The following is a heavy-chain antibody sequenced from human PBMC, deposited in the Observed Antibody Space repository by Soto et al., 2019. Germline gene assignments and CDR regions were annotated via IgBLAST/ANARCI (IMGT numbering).Heavy chain of an antibody. V-gene: IGHV1-3*01. Sequence: ASVKVSCKASGYTFTSYYMHWVRQAPGQRLEWMGRINASNGNTKYSQKFQGRVTITRDTSASTAHMELRSLRAEDTAVYYCSPDSSGGEFDCWGQGTLVTVSS. CDR2: INASNGNT. CDR3: SPDSSGGEFDC. D-gene: IGHD6-19*01. J-gene: IGHJ4*02. CDR1: GYTFTSYY.